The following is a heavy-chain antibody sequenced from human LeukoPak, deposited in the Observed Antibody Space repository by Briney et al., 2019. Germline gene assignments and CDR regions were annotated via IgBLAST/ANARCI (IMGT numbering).Heavy chain of an antibody. CDR1: GGTFSSYA. V-gene: IGHV1-69*05. CDR3: ARGGGSGSYYWFDP. J-gene: IGHJ5*02. Sequence: SVKVSCKASGGTFSSYAISWVRQAPGQGLEWMGGNIPIFGTANYAQKFQGRVTITTDESTSTAYMELSSLRSEDTAVYYCARGGGSGSYYWFDPWGQGTLVTVSS. D-gene: IGHD1-26*01. CDR2: NIPIFGTA.